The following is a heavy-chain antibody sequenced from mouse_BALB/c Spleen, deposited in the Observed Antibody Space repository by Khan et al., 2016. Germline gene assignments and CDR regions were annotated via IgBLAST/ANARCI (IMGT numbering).Heavy chain of an antibody. V-gene: IGHV7-3*02. CDR3: ARDMGGMLFDY. J-gene: IGHJ2*01. D-gene: IGHD1-1*02. CDR1: GFTFTAYY. CDR2: IRNKAIGYTT. Sequence: EVELVESGGGLVQPGDSLRLSCATSGFTFTAYYMNWVRQPPGKALEWLGFIRNKAIGYTTEYSPSVKGRFTISRDNSQSILYLQMNTLRAEDSATYYCARDMGGMLFDYWGQGTTLTVSS.